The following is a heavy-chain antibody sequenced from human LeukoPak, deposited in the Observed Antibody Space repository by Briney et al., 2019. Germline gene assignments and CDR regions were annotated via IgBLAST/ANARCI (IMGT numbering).Heavy chain of an antibody. Sequence: SETLSLTXAVYGGSFSGYYWSWIRQPPGKGLEWIGEINHSGSTNYNPSLKSRVTISVDTSKNQFSLKLSSVTAADTAVYYCATHDYGDYHYWGQGTLVTVSS. CDR2: INHSGST. V-gene: IGHV4-34*01. D-gene: IGHD4-17*01. CDR3: ATHDYGDYHY. J-gene: IGHJ4*02. CDR1: GGSFSGYY.